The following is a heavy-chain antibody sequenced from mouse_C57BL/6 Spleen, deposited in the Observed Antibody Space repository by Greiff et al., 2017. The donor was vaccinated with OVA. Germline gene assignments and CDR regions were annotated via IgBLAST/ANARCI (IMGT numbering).Heavy chain of an antibody. Sequence: VQLQQSGAELVKPGASVKLSCKASGYTFTEYTIHWVKQRSGQGLEWIGWFYPGSGSIKYNEKFKDKATLTEDKSSSTVYMELSRLTSEDSAVYFGERREEENTTVRATGYFDVWGTGTTVTVSS. CDR2: FYPGSGSI. CDR3: ERREEENTTVRATGYFDV. CDR1: GYTFTEYT. V-gene: IGHV1-62-2*01. J-gene: IGHJ1*03. D-gene: IGHD1-1*01.